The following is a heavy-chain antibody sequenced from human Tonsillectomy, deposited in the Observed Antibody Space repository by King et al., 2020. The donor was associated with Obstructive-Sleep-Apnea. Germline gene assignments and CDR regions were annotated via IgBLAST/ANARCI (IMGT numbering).Heavy chain of an antibody. CDR2: IGTAGDP. J-gene: IGHJ4*02. CDR3: ARRASRANYYGSGEYDY. Sequence: VQLVESGGGLVQPGGSLRLSCAASGFTFSSYDMHWVRQTTGKGLEWVSAIGTAGDPYYPGSVKGRFTISRENAKNSLYLQMNSLRAGDTAVYYCARRASRANYYGSGEYDYWGQGTLVTVSS. D-gene: IGHD3-10*01. V-gene: IGHV3-13*05. CDR1: GFTFSSYD.